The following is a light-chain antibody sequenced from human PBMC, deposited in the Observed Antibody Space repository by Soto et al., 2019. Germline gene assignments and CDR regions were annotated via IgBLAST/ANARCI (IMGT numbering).Light chain of an antibody. CDR3: QQYDTYRT. CDR1: QSVAGTY. CDR2: GAS. V-gene: IGKV3-20*01. Sequence: IVLTQSPGTLSLSPGERATLSCRASQSVAGTYLAWYQQKPGQAPRLLIYGASSRATGIPGRFRGSGSGTDFTLTISRLEPEDFAVYYCQQYDTYRTFGPGTKVDIK. J-gene: IGKJ3*01.